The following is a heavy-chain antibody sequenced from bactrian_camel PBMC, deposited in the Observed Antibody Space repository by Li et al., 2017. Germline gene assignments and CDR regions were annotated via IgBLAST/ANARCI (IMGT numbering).Heavy chain of an antibody. CDR2: QHTGNGRT. V-gene: IGHV3S1*01. D-gene: IGHD5*01. J-gene: IGHJ4*01. Sequence: QVQLVESGGGSVQPGGSLRLSCAASGYTGSGRNCMGWFRQAPGQGRKAIAHQHTGNGRTDYAVSVQGRFTISLDNAENTLYLQMNNLQPEDTAMYYCAADRIRGFGLKVGSFTYWGQGTQVTVS. CDR1: GYTGSGRNC. CDR3: AADRIRGFGLKVGSFTY.